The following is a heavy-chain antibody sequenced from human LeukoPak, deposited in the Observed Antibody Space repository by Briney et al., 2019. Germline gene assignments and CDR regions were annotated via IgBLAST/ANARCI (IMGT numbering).Heavy chain of an antibody. V-gene: IGHV3-30*18. D-gene: IGHD3-9*01. CDR1: GFTFSSYA. CDR2: ITYDESNK. Sequence: GSLRLSCAASGFTFSSYAMHWVRQAPGKGLEWVAVITYDESNKDYVDSVKGRFTISRDNSKNTVYLQMNSLRPEDTAVYYCAKAAYDILTGYPHHDAFDIWGQGTMVTVSS. CDR3: AKAAYDILTGYPHHDAFDI. J-gene: IGHJ3*02.